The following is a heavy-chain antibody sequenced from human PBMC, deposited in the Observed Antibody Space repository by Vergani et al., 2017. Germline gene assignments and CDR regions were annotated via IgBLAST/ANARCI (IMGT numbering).Heavy chain of an antibody. Sequence: QVQLVESGGGVVQPGRSLRLSCAASGFTFSSYAMHWVCQAPGKGLEWVAVISYDGSNKYDADSVKGRFTISRDNSKNTLYLQMNGLRAEDTAVYYCAKDRPARLHSSSWYPDGVYYYYYRDVWGKGP. CDR2: ISYDGSNK. V-gene: IGHV3-30*04. J-gene: IGHJ6*03. CDR1: GFTFSSYA. CDR3: AKDRPARLHSSSWYPDGVYYYYYRDV. D-gene: IGHD6-13*01.